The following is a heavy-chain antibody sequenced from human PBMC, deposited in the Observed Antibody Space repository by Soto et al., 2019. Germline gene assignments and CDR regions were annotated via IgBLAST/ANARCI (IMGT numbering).Heavy chain of an antibody. Sequence: GGSLRLSCAASGFTFRRFWMSWVRQAPGKGPEWVAHIKEDGSEKYYVDSVEGRFTISRDNAKNSLSLQMTSLRAEDTGVYYCSRANYEGPFDVWGQGTMVTVSS. D-gene: IGHD1-7*01. CDR3: SRANYEGPFDV. J-gene: IGHJ3*01. V-gene: IGHV3-7*01. CDR2: IKEDGSEK. CDR1: GFTFRRFW.